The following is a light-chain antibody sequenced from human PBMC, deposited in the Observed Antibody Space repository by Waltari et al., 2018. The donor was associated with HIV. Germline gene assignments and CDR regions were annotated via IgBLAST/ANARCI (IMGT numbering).Light chain of an antibody. Sequence: IVMPESPLSMSLTPGKPSSISCSTRHSLLQSHGYNSLDWYLQKPGQSPQLLIYLGTNRGSGVPDRISGSGSGTDFTMKISRVEAEDIGVDFCMQALQPSSITFGQGTRLEIK. CDR3: MQALQPSSIT. CDR1: HSLLQSHGYNS. J-gene: IGKJ5*01. V-gene: IGKV2-28*01. CDR2: LGT.